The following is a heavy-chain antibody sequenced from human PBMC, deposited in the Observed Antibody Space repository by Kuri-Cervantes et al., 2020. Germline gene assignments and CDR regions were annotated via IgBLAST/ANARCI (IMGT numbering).Heavy chain of an antibody. J-gene: IGHJ6*03. CDR3: ARGRQYYYYYYMDV. Sequence: ESLKISCAVYGGSFSGYYWSWIRQPPGKGLEWIGEINHSGSTNYNPSLKSRVTISVDTSKNQFSLKLSSVTAADTAVYYCARGRQYYYYYYMDVWGKGTTVTVSS. V-gene: IGHV4-34*01. CDR2: INHSGST. CDR1: GGSFSGYY.